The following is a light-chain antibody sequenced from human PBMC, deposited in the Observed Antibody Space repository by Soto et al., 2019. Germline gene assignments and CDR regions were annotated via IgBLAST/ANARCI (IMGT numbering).Light chain of an antibody. CDR3: QQYGNSRT. J-gene: IGKJ1*01. Sequence: EIVLTQSPGTLSLSPGERATLSCRASQSVSSRSLAWYQQKPGQAPRLLIYDASNRATGIPDRFSGSGSGTDFPLTISRLEPEDFAMYYCQQYGNSRTFGQGTKVEVK. CDR1: QSVSSRS. CDR2: DAS. V-gene: IGKV3-20*01.